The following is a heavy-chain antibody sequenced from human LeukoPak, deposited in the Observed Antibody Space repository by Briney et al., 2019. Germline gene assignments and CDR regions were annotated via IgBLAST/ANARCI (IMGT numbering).Heavy chain of an antibody. Sequence: KPSETLSLTCSVSGVSVSSYYWSWIRQPAGKGLEWIGRIYPSETTHYNPSLKSRVTMSVDTSKNQFSLKLTSVTAADTAVYYCADDLGDWGQGTLVTVSS. CDR2: IYPSETT. CDR1: GVSVSSYY. V-gene: IGHV4-4*07. CDR3: ADDLGD. J-gene: IGHJ4*02. D-gene: IGHD4-17*01.